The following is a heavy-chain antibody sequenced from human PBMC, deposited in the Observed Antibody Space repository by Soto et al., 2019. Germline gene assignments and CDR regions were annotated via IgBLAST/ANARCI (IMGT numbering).Heavy chain of an antibody. V-gene: IGHV3-30-3*01. CDR3: ASEGAY. CDR2: ISYDGNNK. J-gene: IGHJ4*02. D-gene: IGHD3-16*01. CDR1: GFTFSNYA. Sequence: ESGGGVVPPGRSLRLSCAASGFTFSNYAVHWVRQAPGKGLEWVAVISYDGNNKYYADSVKGRFTISRDNSKNTLYLQMNSLRVEDTAVYYCASEGAYWGQGTLVTVSS.